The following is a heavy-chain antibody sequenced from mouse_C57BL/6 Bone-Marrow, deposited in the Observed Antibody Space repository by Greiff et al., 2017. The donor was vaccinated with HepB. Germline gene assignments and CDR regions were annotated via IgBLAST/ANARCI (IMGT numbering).Heavy chain of an antibody. CDR3: ARGGMVTPREVCAMDY. CDR2: IHPNSGST. J-gene: IGHJ4*01. V-gene: IGHV1-64*01. D-gene: IGHD2-2*01. CDR1: GYTFTSYW. Sequence: QVQLQQPGAELVKPGASVKLSCKASGYTFTSYWMHWVKQRPGQGLEWIGMIHPNSGSTNYNEKFKSKATLTVDKSSSTAYMQLSSLTSEDTAVYYGARGGMVTPREVCAMDYWGQGTSVTVSS.